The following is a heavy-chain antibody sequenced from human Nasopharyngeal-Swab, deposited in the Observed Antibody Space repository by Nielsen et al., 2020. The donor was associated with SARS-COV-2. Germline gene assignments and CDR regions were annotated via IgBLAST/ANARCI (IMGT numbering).Heavy chain of an antibody. D-gene: IGHD2-15*01. CDR1: GFSFRTYW. J-gene: IGHJ4*02. Sequence: GGSLRLSCAASGFSFRTYWMHWIRQSPGKGLLWVSRIDTDGAITNYPDSVKGRFTISRDNAKNTLYLQMNSLRADDTAVYYCARDVGGRDNYWGQGALVTVSS. CDR2: IDTDGAIT. V-gene: IGHV3-74*01. CDR3: ARDVGGRDNY.